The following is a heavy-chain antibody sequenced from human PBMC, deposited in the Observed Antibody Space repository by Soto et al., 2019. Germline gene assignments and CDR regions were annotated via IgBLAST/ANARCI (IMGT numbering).Heavy chain of an antibody. CDR3: ARVGGIYYGSASEGY. D-gene: IGHD3-10*01. V-gene: IGHV1-69*06. CDR1: GGTFSSYA. CDR2: IIPIFGTA. J-gene: IGHJ4*02. Sequence: GXSVKVSCKASGGTFSSYAISWVRQAPGQGLEWMGGIIPIFGTANYAQKFQGRVTITADKSTSTAYMELSSLRSEDTAVYYCARVGGIYYGSASEGYWGQGTLVTVSS.